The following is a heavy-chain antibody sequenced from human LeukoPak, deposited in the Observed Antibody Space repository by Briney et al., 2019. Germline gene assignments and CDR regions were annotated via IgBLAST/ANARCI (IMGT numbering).Heavy chain of an antibody. CDR1: GFTFSSYS. CDR2: ISSSSSTI. Sequence: PGGSPRLSCAASGFTFSSYSMNWVRQAPGKGLEWVSYISSSSSTIYYADSVKGRFTISRDNAKNLLYLQMNSLRAEDTAVYYCARGLKGYGSGSYYIGHSLDYWGQGTLVTVSS. D-gene: IGHD3-10*01. J-gene: IGHJ4*02. CDR3: ARGLKGYGSGSYYIGHSLDY. V-gene: IGHV3-48*01.